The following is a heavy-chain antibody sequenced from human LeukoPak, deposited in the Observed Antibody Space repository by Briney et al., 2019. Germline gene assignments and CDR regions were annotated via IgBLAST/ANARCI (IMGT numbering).Heavy chain of an antibody. CDR2: SNPSGGST. D-gene: IGHD3-10*01. CDR1: GYTFTNYY. V-gene: IGHV1-46*01. Sequence: ASVTLSFTSSGYTFTNYYKHWTRLRHGPGLELKGGSNPSGGSTTYAQKFQGRVTMTTDTSTSTIYMDLSSLRSEDTAIYYCARAYGSGNYYHFDYWGQGTLVTVSS. CDR3: ARAYGSGNYYHFDY. J-gene: IGHJ4*02.